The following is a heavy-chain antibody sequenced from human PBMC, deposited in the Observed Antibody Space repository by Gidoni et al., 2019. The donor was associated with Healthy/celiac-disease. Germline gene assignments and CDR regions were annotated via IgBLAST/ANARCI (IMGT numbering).Heavy chain of an antibody. CDR2: IYYSGST. J-gene: IGHJ4*02. CDR1: GGSISSGGYS. Sequence: QVQLQESGPGLVKPSQTLSLTCTVSGGSISSGGYSWRWIRQHPGKGLEWIGYIYYSGSTYYNPSLKSRVTISVDTSKNQFSLKLSSVTAADTAVYYCARVRSGSYYPFDYWGQGTLVTVSS. CDR3: ARVRSGSYYPFDY. D-gene: IGHD3-10*01. V-gene: IGHV4-31*03.